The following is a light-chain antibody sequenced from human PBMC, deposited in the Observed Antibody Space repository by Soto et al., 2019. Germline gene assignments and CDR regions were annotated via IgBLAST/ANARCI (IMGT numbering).Light chain of an antibody. J-gene: IGLJ3*02. CDR3: SSYAGSSWV. CDR2: DVS. V-gene: IGLV2-14*02. CDR1: SSDVGSYNL. Sequence: QSVLTQPAPVSGSPGQSITISCTGTSSDVGSYNLVSWYQQHPGKAPKFMIFDVSKRPSGVPYRFSGSKSGNAASLTVSGLQGEDEADYYCSSYAGSSWVFGGGTQLTVL.